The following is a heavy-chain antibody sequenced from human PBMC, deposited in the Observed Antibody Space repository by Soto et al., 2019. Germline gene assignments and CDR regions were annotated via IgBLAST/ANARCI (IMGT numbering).Heavy chain of an antibody. CDR1: GFSFGSYG. CDR3: ARRNDYGGNCFDY. CDR2: IWYDGSNK. Sequence: PGGSLRLSCAASGFSFGSYGMHWFRQAPGKGLEWVAVIWYDGSNKYYADSVKGRFTISRDNSKNTLYLQMNSLRAEDTAVYYCARRNDYGGNCFDYWGQGTLVTVSS. D-gene: IGHD4-17*01. V-gene: IGHV3-33*01. J-gene: IGHJ4*02.